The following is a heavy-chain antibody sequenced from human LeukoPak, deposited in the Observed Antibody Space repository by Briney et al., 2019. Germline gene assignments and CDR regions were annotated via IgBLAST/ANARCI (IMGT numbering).Heavy chain of an antibody. CDR3: ARDGPDTAMVYYFDY. CDR2: ISSSGSTI. J-gene: IGHJ4*02. V-gene: IGHV3-48*03. CDR1: GFTCSSYE. D-gene: IGHD5-18*01. Sequence: GGSLRLSCAASGFTCSSYEMNWVRQAPGKGLEWVSYISSSGSTIYYADSVKGRFTIPRDNAKNSLYLQMNSLRAEDTTVYYCARDGPDTAMVYYFDYWGQETLVTVSS.